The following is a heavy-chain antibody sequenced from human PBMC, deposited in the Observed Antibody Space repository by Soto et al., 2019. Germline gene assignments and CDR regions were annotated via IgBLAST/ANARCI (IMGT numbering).Heavy chain of an antibody. J-gene: IGHJ5*02. CDR1: GFTFSSYS. D-gene: IGHD2-2*01. CDR2: ISSSSSYI. Sequence: PRGSLRLSCAASGFTFSSYSMNWVRQAPGKGLEWVSSISSSSSYIYYADSVKGRFTISRDNAKNSLYLQMNSLRAEDTAVYYCARDVVVLPAAIHWFDPWGQGTLVTGSA. V-gene: IGHV3-21*01. CDR3: ARDVVVLPAAIHWFDP.